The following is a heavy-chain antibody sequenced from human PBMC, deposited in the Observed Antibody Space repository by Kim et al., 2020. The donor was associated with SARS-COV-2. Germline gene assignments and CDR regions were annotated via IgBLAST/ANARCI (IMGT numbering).Heavy chain of an antibody. CDR2: GTP. J-gene: IGHJ4*02. V-gene: IGHV7-4-1*02. CDR3: ARKFGPVDY. D-gene: IGHD3-16*01. Sequence: GTPTYAQGFTGRFVFSLDTSVRTAYLQISGLKAEDTAVYYCARKFGPVDYWGQGTLVTVSS.